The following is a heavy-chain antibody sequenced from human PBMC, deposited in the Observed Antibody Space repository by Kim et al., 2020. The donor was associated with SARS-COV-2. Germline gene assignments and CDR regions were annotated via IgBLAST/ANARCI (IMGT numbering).Heavy chain of an antibody. CDR2: IYYSGST. V-gene: IGHV4-59*01. CDR1: GGSISSYY. J-gene: IGHJ4*02. Sequence: SETLSLTCTVSGGSISSYYWSWIRQPPGKGLEWIGYIYYSGSTNYNPSLKSRVTISVDTSKNQFSLKLSSVTAADTAVYYCARGMGTVTTASSLDYWGQGTLVTVSS. D-gene: IGHD4-17*01. CDR3: ARGMGTVTTASSLDY.